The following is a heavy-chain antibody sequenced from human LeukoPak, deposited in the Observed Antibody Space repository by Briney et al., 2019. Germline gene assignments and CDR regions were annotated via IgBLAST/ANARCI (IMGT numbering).Heavy chain of an antibody. D-gene: IGHD2-21*02. CDR2: IDWDDDK. V-gene: IGHV2-70*04. CDR3: ARTPYCGGDCYVDY. J-gene: IGHJ4*02. CDR1: GFSLSTSGMR. Sequence: SGPTLVKPTQTLTLTCTFSGFSLSTSGMRVGWIRQPPGKALEWLARIDWDDDKFYSTSLETRLTISKDTSKNQVVLTMTNMDPVDTATYYCARTPYCGGDCYVDYWGQGTLVTVSS.